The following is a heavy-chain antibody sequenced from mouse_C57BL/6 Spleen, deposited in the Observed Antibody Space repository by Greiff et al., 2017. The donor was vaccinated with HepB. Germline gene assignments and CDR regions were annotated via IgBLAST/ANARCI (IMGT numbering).Heavy chain of an antibody. CDR3: GRRIFNWYFDV. V-gene: IGHV1-64*01. J-gene: IGHJ1*03. CDR2: IHPNSGST. Sequence: VQLQQPGAELVKPGASVKLSCKASGYTFTSYWMHWVKQRPGQGLEWIGMIHPNSGSTNYNEKFKSKATLTVDKSSSTAYMQLSSLTSEDSAVYYCGRRIFNWYFDVWGTGTTVTVSS. CDR1: GYTFTSYW.